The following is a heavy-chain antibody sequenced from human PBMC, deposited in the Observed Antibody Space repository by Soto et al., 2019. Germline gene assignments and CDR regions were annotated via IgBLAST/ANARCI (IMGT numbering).Heavy chain of an antibody. J-gene: IGHJ5*02. V-gene: IGHV3-30*14. Sequence: QPVGSLRLSCEASGFLFSTSTLNWVRRAPGKGLEWVAEISSRGTDIYYADSVKGRFTISRDNSKNTLYLLLDRVKSDDTAVYFCATIGRADYPPLPALGQGTLVNVSS. D-gene: IGHD4-17*01. CDR3: ATIGRADYPPLPA. CDR2: ISSRGTDI. CDR1: GFLFSTST.